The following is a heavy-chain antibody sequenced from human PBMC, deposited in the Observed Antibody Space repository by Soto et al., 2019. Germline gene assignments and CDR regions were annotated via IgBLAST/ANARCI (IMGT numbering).Heavy chain of an antibody. CDR1: GFTFSSYA. CDR3: AKDPGGAGRYYFDY. CDR2: ISGSGGST. V-gene: IGHV3-23*01. J-gene: IGHJ4*02. Sequence: GGSLRLSCPASGFTFSSYAMSWDRQAPGKGLEWVSAISGSGGSTYYADSVKGRFTTSRDNSKNTLYLQMNSLRAEDTAVYYCAKDPGGAGRYYFDYWGQGTLVTVSS. D-gene: IGHD3-16*01.